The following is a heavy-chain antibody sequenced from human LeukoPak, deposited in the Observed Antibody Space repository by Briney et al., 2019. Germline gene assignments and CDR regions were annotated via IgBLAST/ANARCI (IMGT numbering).Heavy chain of an antibody. D-gene: IGHD5-24*01. J-gene: IGHJ4*02. CDR3: ASGAWATRLNS. Sequence: SETLSLTCAVYGESLNSYYWTWIRQSPGQGLEWIGDIFDGKTINYNPSLKSRVTISAATSSQQFSLNLKSVTAADTAVYFCASGAWATRLNSWAQGALVIVSS. V-gene: IGHV4-34*12. CDR2: IFDGKTI. CDR1: GESLNSYY.